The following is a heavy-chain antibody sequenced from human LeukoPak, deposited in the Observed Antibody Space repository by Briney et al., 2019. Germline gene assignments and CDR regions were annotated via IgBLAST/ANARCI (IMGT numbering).Heavy chain of an antibody. Sequence: GGSLRLSCAASGFTFSSYWMHWVRQAPGKGLVWVSRIDVDGSSITYADSVKGRFTISRDNSKNTLYLQMNSLRAEDTAIYYCARELFDFDYWGQGTLVTVSS. CDR2: IDVDGSSI. D-gene: IGHD3-10*01. V-gene: IGHV3-74*03. J-gene: IGHJ4*02. CDR1: GFTFSSYW. CDR3: ARELFDFDY.